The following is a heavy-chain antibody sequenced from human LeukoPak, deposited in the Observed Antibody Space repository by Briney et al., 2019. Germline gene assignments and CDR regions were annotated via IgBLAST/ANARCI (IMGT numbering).Heavy chain of an antibody. Sequence: ASVKVSCKTSGYSFTDYYMHWVRQAPGQGLECMGWINPNSGRTSSARKFQGRVTMTRGPSITTVYMEVTWLTSDDTAIYYCARADRLDGGPYLIGPWGQGTLVTVSS. CDR2: INPNSGRT. CDR1: GYSFTDYY. D-gene: IGHD3-16*01. CDR3: ARADRLDGGPYLIGP. J-gene: IGHJ5*02. V-gene: IGHV1-2*02.